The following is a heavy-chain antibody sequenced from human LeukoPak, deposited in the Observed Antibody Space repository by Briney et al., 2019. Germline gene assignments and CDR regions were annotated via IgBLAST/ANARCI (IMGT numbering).Heavy chain of an antibody. CDR3: VNHRYTVLVPFDY. CDR2: MSGSGGTK. CDR1: IXXXXXXA. D-gene: IGHD6-13*01. Sequence: RGGSLRLSCTAXIXXXXXXAXXXXXXAXGXXRXXGXAMSGSGGTKYYADSVKGRFSISRDNSKKTLFLQLNSLRAEDTALYYCVNHRYTVLVPFDYWGQGTLVTVSS. J-gene: IGHJ4*02. V-gene: IGHV3-23*01.